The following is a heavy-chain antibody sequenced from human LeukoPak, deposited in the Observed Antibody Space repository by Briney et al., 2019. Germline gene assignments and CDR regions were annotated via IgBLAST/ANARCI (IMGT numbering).Heavy chain of an antibody. D-gene: IGHD2-21*02. J-gene: IGHJ2*01. CDR1: GGTFSSYA. CDR3: ATEAIVVVTARDYRYFDL. Sequence: GASVKVSCKASGGTFSSYAISWVRQARGQGLEWMGRIIPILGIPNYAQKFQGRVTITADKSTTTAYMELSSLRSEDTAVYYCATEAIVVVTARDYRYFDLWGRGTLVTVSS. V-gene: IGHV1-69*04. CDR2: IIPILGIP.